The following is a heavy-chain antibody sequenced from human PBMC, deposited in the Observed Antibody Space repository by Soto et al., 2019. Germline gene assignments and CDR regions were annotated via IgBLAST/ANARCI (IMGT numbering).Heavy chain of an antibody. Sequence: QVQLQESGPGLVKPSQTLSLTCTVSGGSISSGGYYWSWIRQHPGKGLEWIGYIYYSGSTYYNPSLTSRVNISVDTSKNQFSLKLSSVTAADTAVYYCARGPYYYGSGSYYNHWFDPWGQGTLVTVSS. CDR3: ARGPYYYGSGSYYNHWFDP. CDR2: IYYSGST. D-gene: IGHD3-10*01. V-gene: IGHV4-31*03. J-gene: IGHJ5*02. CDR1: GGSISSGGYY.